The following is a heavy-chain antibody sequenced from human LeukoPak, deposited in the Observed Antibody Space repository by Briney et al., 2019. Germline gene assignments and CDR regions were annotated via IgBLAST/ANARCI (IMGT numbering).Heavy chain of an antibody. D-gene: IGHD5-18*01. V-gene: IGHV4-34*01. J-gene: IGHJ2*01. CDR1: VPSQSFW. CDR2: INDSGRT. Sequence: NASETLSLTCTVYVPSQSFWQGPGLRQPPGEGLEWIGEINDSGRTTNYNPSLKNRVSISLDMSKNQFSLKLDSVTAADTTVYTSVRGCTYNNAYQGYFDVWGRGTLVTVSS. CDR3: VRGCTYNNAYQGYFDV.